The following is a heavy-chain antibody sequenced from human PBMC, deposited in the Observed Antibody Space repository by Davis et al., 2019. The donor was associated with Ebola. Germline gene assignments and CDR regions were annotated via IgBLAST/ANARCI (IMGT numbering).Heavy chain of an antibody. Sequence: PGGSLRLSCAASGFTFSSYSMKWVRQAPGKGLEWLSYISSSSNTIYYADSVKGRFTVSRDNAKNSLYLQMNSLRDDDTAVYYCAGISYGFLAYWGQGTLVTVSS. CDR1: GFTFSSYS. V-gene: IGHV3-48*02. J-gene: IGHJ4*02. CDR3: AGISYGFLAY. CDR2: ISSSSNTI. D-gene: IGHD5-18*01.